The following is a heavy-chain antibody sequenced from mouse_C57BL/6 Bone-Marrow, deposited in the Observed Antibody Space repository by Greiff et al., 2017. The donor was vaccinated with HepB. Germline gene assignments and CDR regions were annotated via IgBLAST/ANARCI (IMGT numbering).Heavy chain of an antibody. Sequence: QVHLQQPGAELVRPGASVKLSCKASGYTFTSYWMRWVKQRPGRGLEWIGRIYPHGGGTKYNEKFKSKATLTEDKSSSTAYMQISSLTSEDSAVYYCARWRDDHDHFDGWGQGTTLSVST. D-gene: IGHD2-4*01. CDR2: IYPHGGGT. J-gene: IGHJ2*01. CDR1: GYTFTSYW. V-gene: IGHV1-72*01. CDR3: ARWRDDHDHFDG.